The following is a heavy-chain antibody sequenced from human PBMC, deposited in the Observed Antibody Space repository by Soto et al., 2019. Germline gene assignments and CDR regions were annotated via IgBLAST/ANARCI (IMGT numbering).Heavy chain of an antibody. J-gene: IGHJ6*02. CDR1: GYTFTSYG. CDR2: ISAYNGNT. Sequence: QVQLVQSGAEVKKPGASVKVSCKASGYTFTSYGISWVRQAPGQGLEWMGWISAYNGNTNYAQKLQGRVTMTTDTSTSTAYMELRSLRSDDMAVYYCARVDDFWSGAYYYGMDVWGQGTTVTVSS. V-gene: IGHV1-18*03. CDR3: ARVDDFWSGAYYYGMDV. D-gene: IGHD3-3*01.